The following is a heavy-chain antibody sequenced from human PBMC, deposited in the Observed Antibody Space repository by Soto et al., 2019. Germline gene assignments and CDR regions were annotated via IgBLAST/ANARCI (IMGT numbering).Heavy chain of an antibody. CDR3: ARAPPEIEYSSPLRSAEYDY. CDR2: INPSGGST. V-gene: IGHV1-46*03. D-gene: IGHD6-6*01. Sequence: ASVKVSCKASGYTFTSYYMHWVRQAPGQGLEWMGIINPSGGSTSYAQKFQGRVTMTRDTSTSTVYMELSSLRSEDTAVYYCARAPPEIEYSSPLRSAEYDYWGQGTLVTVSS. J-gene: IGHJ4*02. CDR1: GYTFTSYY.